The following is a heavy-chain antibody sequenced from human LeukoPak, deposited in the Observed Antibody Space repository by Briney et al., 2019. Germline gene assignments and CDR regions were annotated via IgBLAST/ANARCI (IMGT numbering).Heavy chain of an antibody. D-gene: IGHD5-12*01. J-gene: IGHJ5*02. CDR2: IRSSSET. V-gene: IGHV3-48*01. CDR1: GFTFSSYW. Sequence: GGSLRLSCAASGFTFSSYWMNWARQVPGKGLEWVSHIRSSSETFYADSVKGRFTISRDNARNSLYLQMNNLRGEDTAIYYCARDAGNSGYGCDLWGQGTLVTVSS. CDR3: ARDAGNSGYGCDL.